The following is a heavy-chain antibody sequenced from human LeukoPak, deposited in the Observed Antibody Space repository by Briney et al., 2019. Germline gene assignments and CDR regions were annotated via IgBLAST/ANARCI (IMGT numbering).Heavy chain of an antibody. D-gene: IGHD2-21*01. CDR2: VKSDWSST. J-gene: IGHJ5*02. CDR1: GFTFIIYW. V-gene: IGHV3-74*01. Sequence: GGALRLSCASSGFTFIIYWMHSVRHAPGKGLEWVSRVKSDWSSTNYADSVKGRFTSSRDNAKNTLYLQMNSLIAHDTAVHYCARDRDWRFDPWGQGTLVTVSS. CDR3: ARDRDWRFDP.